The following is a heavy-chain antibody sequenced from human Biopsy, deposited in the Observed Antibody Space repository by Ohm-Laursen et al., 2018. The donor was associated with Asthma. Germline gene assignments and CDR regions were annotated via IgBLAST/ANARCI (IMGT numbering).Heavy chain of an antibody. CDR2: LIPVLGTP. CDR3: ARGYSGSDRIVCYYSGLEV. D-gene: IGHD5-12*01. CDR1: GYPFTDYY. Sequence: SVKVSCKTSGYPFTDYYVHWVRQAPGQGLEWMGGLIPVLGTPDHAQMFEGRVTITADESTSTAYMELSSLSSEDTAVYYCARGYSGSDRIVCYYSGLEVWGQGTTVTVSS. J-gene: IGHJ6*02. V-gene: IGHV1-69*13.